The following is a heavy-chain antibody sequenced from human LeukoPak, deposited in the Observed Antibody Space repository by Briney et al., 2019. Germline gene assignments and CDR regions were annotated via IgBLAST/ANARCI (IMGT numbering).Heavy chain of an antibody. Sequence: SETLSLTCTVSGGSISSGGYYWSWIRQPPGKGLEWIGYIYHSGSTYYNPSLKSRVTISVDRSKNQFSLKLSSVTAADTAVYYCARAGRVVVPAAQPNWFDPWGQGTLVTVSS. J-gene: IGHJ5*02. CDR3: ARAGRVVVPAAQPNWFDP. CDR2: IYHSGST. CDR1: GGSISSGGYY. D-gene: IGHD2-2*01. V-gene: IGHV4-30-2*01.